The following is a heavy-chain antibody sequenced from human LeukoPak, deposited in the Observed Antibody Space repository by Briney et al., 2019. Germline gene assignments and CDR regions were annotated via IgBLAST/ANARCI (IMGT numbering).Heavy chain of an antibody. Sequence: GGSLRLSCAASGFTFSSYGMHWVRQAPGKGLEWVGRIKSKTDGGTTDYAAPVKGRSTISRDDSKNTLYLQMNSLKTEDTAVYYCTTEPGITMIVVGITLGHWGQGTLVTVSS. CDR1: GFTFSSYG. CDR3: TTEPGITMIVVGITLGH. CDR2: IKSKTDGGTT. J-gene: IGHJ4*02. V-gene: IGHV3-15*01. D-gene: IGHD3-22*01.